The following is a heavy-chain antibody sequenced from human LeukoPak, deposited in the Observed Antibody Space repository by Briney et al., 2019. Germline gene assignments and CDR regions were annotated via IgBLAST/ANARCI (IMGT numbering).Heavy chain of an antibody. J-gene: IGHJ4*02. CDR1: GGSINRGGYY. D-gene: IGHD2-2*01. Sequence: PSEILSLTCNVSGGSINRGGYYWSWIRQHPGKGLEWIGYIYYSGSTYYNPSLKSRVTISVDTSKNQFSLKLSSVTAADTAVYYCARGNQKETYGRLKDIVVVRSGFDYWGQGTLVTVSS. CDR2: IYYSGST. V-gene: IGHV4-31*03. CDR3: ARGNQKETYGRLKDIVVVRSGFDY.